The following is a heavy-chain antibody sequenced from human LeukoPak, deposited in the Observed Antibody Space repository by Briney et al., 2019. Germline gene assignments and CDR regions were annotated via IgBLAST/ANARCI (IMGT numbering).Heavy chain of an antibody. V-gene: IGHV3-21*01. CDR1: GFTFSSYS. D-gene: IGHD6-19*01. CDR3: ARSSSGWPRYYYYMDV. Sequence: GGSLRLSCAASGFTFSSYSMNWVRQAPGKGLEWVSSISSSSSYIYYADSVKGRFTISRDNAKNSLYLQMNSLRAEDTAVYYCARSSSGWPRYYYYMDVWGKGTTVTVSS. J-gene: IGHJ6*03. CDR2: ISSSSSYI.